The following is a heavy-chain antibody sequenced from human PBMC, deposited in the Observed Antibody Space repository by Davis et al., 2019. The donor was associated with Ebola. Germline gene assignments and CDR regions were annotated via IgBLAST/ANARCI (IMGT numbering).Heavy chain of an antibody. Sequence: ASVKVSCKASGYTFVNYGISWLRQAPGQGLEWMGWITAFNGNTNYARKLRGRNTMTTDALTNSAYMELRSLTSDDTAVYYCARDVIDIVVPARMPFDLWGRGTLVIVSS. D-gene: IGHD2-2*01. J-gene: IGHJ2*01. V-gene: IGHV1-18*04. CDR2: ITAFNGNT. CDR1: GYTFVNYG. CDR3: ARDVIDIVVPARMPFDL.